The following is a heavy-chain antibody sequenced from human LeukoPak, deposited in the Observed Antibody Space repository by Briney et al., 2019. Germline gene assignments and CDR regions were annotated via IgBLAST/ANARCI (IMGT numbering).Heavy chain of an antibody. V-gene: IGHV3-21*01. CDR1: GFTFSSYS. D-gene: IGHD6-13*01. CDR3: ARDDEKYSSSWPDYYYYMDV. CDR2: ISSSSSYI. Sequence: GGSLRLSCAASGFTFSSYSMNWVRQAPGKGLEWVSSISSSSSYIYYADSVKGRFTISRDNAKNSLYLQMNSLRAEDTAVYYCARDDEKYSSSWPDYYYYMDVWGKGTTVTVSS. J-gene: IGHJ6*03.